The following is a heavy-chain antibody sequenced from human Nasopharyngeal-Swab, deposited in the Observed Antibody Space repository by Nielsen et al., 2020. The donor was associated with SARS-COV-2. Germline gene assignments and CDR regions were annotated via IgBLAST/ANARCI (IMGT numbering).Heavy chain of an antibody. V-gene: IGHV3-74*01. Sequence: GGSLSLSCAASGFTFRNCWMHWVRQTPGQGLVWVARVDYGGSTTNYADSVKGRFTISRDNAKSTLYLQMNSLGAEDTAVYYCARGACRDDYNYLIDYCGQGTLVTVSS. J-gene: IGHJ4*02. CDR3: ARGACRDDYNYLIDY. CDR1: GFTFRNCW. D-gene: IGHD5-24*01. CDR2: VDYGGSTT.